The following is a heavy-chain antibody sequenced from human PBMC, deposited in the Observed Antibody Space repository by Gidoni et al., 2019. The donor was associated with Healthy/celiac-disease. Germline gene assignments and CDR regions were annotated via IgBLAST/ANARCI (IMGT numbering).Heavy chain of an antibody. J-gene: IGHJ6*03. CDR1: GYSFTSYW. CDR2: IYPGDSDT. CDR3: ARRRRGVVTPDKPSYYYYYMDV. D-gene: IGHD2-15*01. Sequence: EVQLVQSGAEVKKPGESLQISCKGSGYSFTSYWIGWVRQMPGKGLEWMGIIYPGDSDTRYSPSFQGQVTISADKSISTAYLQWSSLKASDTAMYYCARRRRGVVTPDKPSYYYYYMDVWGKGTTVTVSS. V-gene: IGHV5-51*01.